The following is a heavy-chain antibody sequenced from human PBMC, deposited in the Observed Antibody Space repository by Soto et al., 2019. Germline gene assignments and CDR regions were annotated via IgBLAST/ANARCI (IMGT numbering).Heavy chain of an antibody. V-gene: IGHV4-31*03. D-gene: IGHD4-4*01. CDR2: IYYSGST. J-gene: IGHJ5*02. CDR3: ATEVTTVSEPAELRPDWVDP. CDR1: GGSISSGGYY. Sequence: QVQLQESGPGLVKPSQTLSLTCTVSGGSISSGGYYWSWIRQHPGTGLEWIGYIYYSGSTYYNPSLKSRVTISVDTSKNHFSLKLSSVTAADTAVYYCATEVTTVSEPAELRPDWVDPWGQGTLVTVSS.